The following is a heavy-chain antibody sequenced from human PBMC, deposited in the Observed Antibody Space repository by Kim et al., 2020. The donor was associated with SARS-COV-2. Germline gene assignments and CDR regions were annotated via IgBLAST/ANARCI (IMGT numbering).Heavy chain of an antibody. J-gene: IGHJ6*02. CDR3: ARDLPQQLPDYGDYYGMDV. V-gene: IGHV3-48*01. CDR1: GFTFRSYS. D-gene: IGHD4-17*01. CDR2: ITSSSSTR. Sequence: GGSLRLSCAASGFTFRSYSMNWVRQAPGKGLEWVSSITSSSSTRYYSDSVKGRFTISRDNAKNSLYLQMTSLRAEDTAVYYCARDLPQQLPDYGDYYGMDVWGQGTTVTVSS.